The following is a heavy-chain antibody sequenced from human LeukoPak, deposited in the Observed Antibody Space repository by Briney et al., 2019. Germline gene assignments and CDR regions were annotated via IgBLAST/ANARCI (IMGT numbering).Heavy chain of an antibody. D-gene: IGHD6-6*01. CDR1: GYSFTNYW. Sequence: GESLKISCKSSGYSFTNYWIAWVRQMPGKGLEWMGIIYPGDSDTRYSPSFQGQVTISADKSIGTAYLQWSSLKASDTAIYYCARRSTTIAGRPADYWGQGTLVTVSS. V-gene: IGHV5-51*01. CDR2: IYPGDSDT. CDR3: ARRSTTIAGRPADY. J-gene: IGHJ4*02.